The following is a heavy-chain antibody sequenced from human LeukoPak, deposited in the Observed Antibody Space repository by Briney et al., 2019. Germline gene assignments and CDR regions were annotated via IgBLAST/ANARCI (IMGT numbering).Heavy chain of an antibody. J-gene: IGHJ4*02. V-gene: IGHV3-48*01. CDR3: AREVGTSY. CDR2: ISSSSSTI. Sequence: GGSLRLSCAASGFTSSSYSMNWVRQAPGKGLEWVSYISSSSSTIYYADSVKGRFTISRDNAKNSLYLQMNSLRAEDTAVYYCAREVGTSYWGQGTLVTVSS. D-gene: IGHD2-21*02. CDR1: GFTSSSYS.